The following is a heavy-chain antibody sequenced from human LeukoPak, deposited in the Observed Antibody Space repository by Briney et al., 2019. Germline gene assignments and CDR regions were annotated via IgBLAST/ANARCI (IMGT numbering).Heavy chain of an antibody. CDR2: ISYDGSNK. V-gene: IGHV3-30*18. CDR1: GFNFRTYG. D-gene: IGHD1-26*01. CDR3: AKDYRPRVVGATYFDY. J-gene: IGHJ4*02. Sequence: PGGSLRLSCAASGFNFRTYGMHWVRQAPGKGLEWVAVISYDGSNKYYADSVKGRFTISRDNSKNTLYLQMNSLRAEDTAVYYCAKDYRPRVVGATYFDYWGQGTLVTVSS.